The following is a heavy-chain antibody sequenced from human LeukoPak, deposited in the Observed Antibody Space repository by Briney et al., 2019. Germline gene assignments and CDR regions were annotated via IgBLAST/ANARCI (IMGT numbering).Heavy chain of an antibody. V-gene: IGHV4-34*01. CDR2: INHRGST. J-gene: IGHJ4*02. D-gene: IGHD4-17*01. CDR3: ARLPTVTFFDY. Sequence: SETLSLTCAVYGGSFSGYYWSWIRQPPGKGLEWIGEINHRGSTNYNPSLKSRVTISVDTSKNQFSLKLSSVTAADTAVYYCARLPTVTFFDYWGQGTLVTVSS. CDR1: GGSFSGYY.